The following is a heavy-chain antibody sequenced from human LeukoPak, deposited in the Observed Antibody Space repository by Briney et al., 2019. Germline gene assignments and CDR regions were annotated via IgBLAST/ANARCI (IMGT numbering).Heavy chain of an antibody. CDR1: GDSVSSNSAA. CDR2: TYYRSRWYN. CDR3: ARFDYGAPDH. J-gene: IGHJ4*02. V-gene: IGHV6-1*01. Sequence: SQTLSFTCAISGDSVSSNSAAWNWIRQSPSRGLEWLGRTYYRSRWYNEYTVSVKSRISINPDTSKNHFSLQLNSVTPEDTAVYYCARFDYGAPDHWGQGTLVTVSS. D-gene: IGHD3-16*01.